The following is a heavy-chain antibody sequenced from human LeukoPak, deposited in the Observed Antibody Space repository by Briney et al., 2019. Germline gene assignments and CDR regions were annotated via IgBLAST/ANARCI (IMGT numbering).Heavy chain of an antibody. CDR3: ASSVMVGATSDAFDI. Sequence: GASVKVSCKASGYTFTGYYMHWVRQAPGQGLEWMGWINPNSGGTNFAQRFRGRVTMTRDTSISAAYMELSRLRSEDTAVYYCASSVMVGATSDAFDIWGQGTMVSVSS. J-gene: IGHJ3*02. CDR2: INPNSGGT. D-gene: IGHD1-26*01. V-gene: IGHV1-2*02. CDR1: GYTFTGYY.